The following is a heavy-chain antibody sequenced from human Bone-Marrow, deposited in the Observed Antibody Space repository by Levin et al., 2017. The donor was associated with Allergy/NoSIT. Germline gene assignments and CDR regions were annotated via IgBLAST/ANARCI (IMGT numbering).Heavy chain of an antibody. CDR1: GFSFSSHA. V-gene: IGHV3-23*01. CDR3: AKGWRTLDVPGFNGFDP. J-gene: IGHJ5*02. D-gene: IGHD1-1*01. Sequence: GGSLRLSCAASGFSFSSHAMTWVRQAPGKGLEWLSSISSDGGSTYHSNSVTGRFTISRDNSKNTLYLQMNSPRAEDTAIYYCAKGWRTLDVPGFNGFDPWGQGTLVLVSS. CDR2: ISSDGGST.